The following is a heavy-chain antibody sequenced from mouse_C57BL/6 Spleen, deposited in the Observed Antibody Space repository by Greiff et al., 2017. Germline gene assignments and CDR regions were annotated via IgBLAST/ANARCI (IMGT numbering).Heavy chain of an antibody. J-gene: IGHJ4*01. Sequence: VQLQQSGAELARPGASVKLSCKASGYTFTSYGISWVKQRTGQGLEWIGEIYPRSGNTYYNEKFKGKATLTADKSSSTAYMELRSLTSEDSAVYFCARWDGNSDYYAMDYWGQGTSVTVSS. CDR2: IYPRSGNT. V-gene: IGHV1-81*01. CDR1: GYTFTSYG. D-gene: IGHD2-1*01. CDR3: ARWDGNSDYYAMDY.